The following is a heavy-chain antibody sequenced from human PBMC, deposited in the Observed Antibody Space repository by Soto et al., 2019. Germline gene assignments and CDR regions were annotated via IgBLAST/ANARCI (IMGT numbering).Heavy chain of an antibody. CDR2: VRSDGDTT. CDR3: AKGKGVGATTDGANC. V-gene: IGHV3-23*01. J-gene: IGHJ4*02. CDR1: GFTFSNFG. Sequence: EVQVLESGGGLVQPGGSLRLSCAASGFTFSNFGMNWVRQAPGKGLEWVSGVRSDGDTTYNAESVKGRCTVSRDTSRNTVYLQMNRLRAADGASYYCAKGKGVGATTDGANCWGQGPLVSVSS. D-gene: IGHD1-26*01.